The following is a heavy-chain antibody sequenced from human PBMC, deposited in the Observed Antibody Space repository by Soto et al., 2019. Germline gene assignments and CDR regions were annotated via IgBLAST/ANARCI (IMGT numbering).Heavy chain of an antibody. CDR2: ISGSGGGT. Sequence: PGGSLRLSCAASGFTFSSYAMSWVRQAPGKGLEWVSTISGSGGGTYYADSMKGRFTISRDNSKNTLYLQMYSLRVEDTAVYYCARHEGNGNVWPLDYWGQGILVTVS. CDR1: GFTFSSYA. V-gene: IGHV3-23*01. D-gene: IGHD2-8*01. J-gene: IGHJ4*02. CDR3: ARHEGNGNVWPLDY.